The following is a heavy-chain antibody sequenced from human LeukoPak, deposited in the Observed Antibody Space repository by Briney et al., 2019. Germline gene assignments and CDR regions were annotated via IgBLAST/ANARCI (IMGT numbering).Heavy chain of an antibody. D-gene: IGHD3-10*01. CDR1: GGPISSSSYY. Sequence: PETLSLTCTVSGGPISSSSYYWVWTRQPPGKGLEWIGSIYYSGSTYYNPSLKSRVTISVDTSKNQFSLRLNSVTAADTAVYYCARHTSLVRGVMKYYFDYWGQGTLATVSS. CDR3: ARHTSLVRGVMKYYFDY. V-gene: IGHV4-39*01. J-gene: IGHJ4*02. CDR2: IYYSGST.